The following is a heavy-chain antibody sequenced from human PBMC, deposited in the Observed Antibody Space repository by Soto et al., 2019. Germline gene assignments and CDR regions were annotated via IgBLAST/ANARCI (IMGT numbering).Heavy chain of an antibody. Sequence: QVQLQESGPGLVKPSQTLSLTCTVSGGSISSGGYYWSWIRQHPGKGLEWIGYIYYSGSTYYNPSPTSLVTISVDTSKTQFSLKLSSVTAADTAVYYCARSYGDSYDAFDIWGQGTMVTVSS. CDR2: IYYSGST. CDR1: GGSISSGGYY. V-gene: IGHV4-31*01. D-gene: IGHD4-17*01. J-gene: IGHJ3*02. CDR3: ARSYGDSYDAFDI.